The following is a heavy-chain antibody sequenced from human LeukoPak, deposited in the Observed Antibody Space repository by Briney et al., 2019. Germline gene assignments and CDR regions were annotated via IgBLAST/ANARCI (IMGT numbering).Heavy chain of an antibody. CDR2: INHSGST. CDR3: ARGADILTGYYFNYYYYGMDV. CDR1: GGSFSGYY. D-gene: IGHD3-9*01. J-gene: IGHJ6*04. Sequence: PSETLSLTCAVHGGSFSGYYWSWIRQPPGKGLEWIGEINHSGSTNYNPSLKSRVTISVDTSKNQFSLKLSSVTAADTAVYYCARGADILTGYYFNYYYYGMDVWGKGTTVTVSS. V-gene: IGHV4-34*01.